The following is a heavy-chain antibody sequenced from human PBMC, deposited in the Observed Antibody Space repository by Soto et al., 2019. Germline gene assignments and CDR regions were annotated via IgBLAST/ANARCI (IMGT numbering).Heavy chain of an antibody. CDR3: ARSGVTGIVIPSHWFDP. CDR1: GDSIGGVGY. Sequence: SETLSLTCTVPGDSIGGVGYCSWIRQFPGRGLEWIGCISSSGSTYYNPALNNRISLSLDTSQNQFSLKLLSVTAADTAIYYCARSGVTGIVIPSHWFDPWGQGTLVTVSS. CDR2: ISSSGST. J-gene: IGHJ5*02. V-gene: IGHV4-31*03. D-gene: IGHD2-21*02.